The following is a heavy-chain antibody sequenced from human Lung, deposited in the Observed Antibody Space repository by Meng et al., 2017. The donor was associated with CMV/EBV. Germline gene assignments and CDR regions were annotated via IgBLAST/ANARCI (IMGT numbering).Heavy chain of an antibody. CDR1: GFTVSSNY. CDR2: IYSGGDT. D-gene: IGHD2-2*02. Sequence: GESLKISCAASGFTVSSNYMSWVRQAPGKGLEWVSIIYSGGDTYYVDSVKGRFTISRDISTNTLSLQLNNLRAEDSAVYYCARVGDDIGSCTTTSCHNGYYFDYWGQGXVVTVSS. V-gene: IGHV3-53*01. J-gene: IGHJ4*02. CDR3: ARVGDDIGSCTTTSCHNGYYFDY.